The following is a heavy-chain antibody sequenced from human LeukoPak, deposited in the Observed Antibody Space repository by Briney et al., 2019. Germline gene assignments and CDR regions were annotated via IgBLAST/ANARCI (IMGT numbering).Heavy chain of an antibody. Sequence: GGSLRLSCAASGFTFSDYYMSWIRQAPGKGLEWASYISSRGSTIYYADSVKGRFTISRDNAKNSLYLQMNSLRAEDTAVYYCARHDTAMATDYGMDVWGQGTTVTVSS. D-gene: IGHD5-18*01. CDR3: ARHDTAMATDYGMDV. CDR2: ISSRGSTI. V-gene: IGHV3-11*01. CDR1: GFTFSDYY. J-gene: IGHJ6*02.